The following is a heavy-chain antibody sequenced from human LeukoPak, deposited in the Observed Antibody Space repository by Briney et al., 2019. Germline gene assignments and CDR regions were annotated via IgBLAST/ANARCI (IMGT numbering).Heavy chain of an antibody. CDR2: IKQDGGEK. CDR1: GFTFSSYW. Sequence: GGSLRLSCAASGFTFSSYWMSWVRQAPGKGLEWVANIKQDGGEKYYVDSVKGRFTISRDNSKNTLYLQMNSLRAEDTAVYYCAKSYEVVPAAIGHWGQGTLVTVSS. V-gene: IGHV3-7*01. J-gene: IGHJ4*02. D-gene: IGHD2-2*01. CDR3: AKSYEVVPAAIGH.